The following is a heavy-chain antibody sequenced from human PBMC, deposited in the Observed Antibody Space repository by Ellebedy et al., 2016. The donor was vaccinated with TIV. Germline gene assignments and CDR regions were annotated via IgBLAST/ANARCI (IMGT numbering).Heavy chain of an antibody. Sequence: AASVKVSCKASGYNFTSYDINWVRQATGQGLEWMGWMNPNSGNTGYAQKFPGRVTMTRNTSISTAYMGLSRLKSEDTAVYYGGRGRGYASTGRVYYFDYWGQGSLVTVSS. CDR3: GRGRGYASTGRVYYFDY. D-gene: IGHD2-15*01. CDR1: GYNFTSYD. V-gene: IGHV1-8*01. J-gene: IGHJ4*02. CDR2: MNPNSGNT.